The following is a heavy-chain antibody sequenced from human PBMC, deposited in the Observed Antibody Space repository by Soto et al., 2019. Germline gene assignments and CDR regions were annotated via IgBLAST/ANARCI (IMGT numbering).Heavy chain of an antibody. CDR1: GGSISSGGYS. D-gene: IGHD4-4*01. Sequence: QLQLQESGSGLVKPSQTLSLSCAVSGGSISSGGYSWSWIRLPPGKGLEWIGYIYHSETTNYNPSLKGRVTISVDRSKNHLSLKLKSVTPADTAVYYCARDSRSTTTYGLDVWGQGTTVTVSS. CDR3: ARDSRSTTTYGLDV. CDR2: IYHSETT. J-gene: IGHJ6*02. V-gene: IGHV4-30-2*01.